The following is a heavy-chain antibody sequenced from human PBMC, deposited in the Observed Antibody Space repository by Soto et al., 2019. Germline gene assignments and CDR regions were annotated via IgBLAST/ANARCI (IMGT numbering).Heavy chain of an antibody. D-gene: IGHD6-13*01. J-gene: IGHJ4*02. CDR2: ISYDGSNK. V-gene: IGHV3-30-3*01. Sequence: GGSLRLSCAASGFTFSSYAMHWVCQAPGKGLEWVAVISYDGSNKYYADSVKGRFTISRDNSKNTLYLQMNSLRAEDTAVYYCARSQRLAAAGDYWGQGTLVTVS. CDR3: ARSQRLAAAGDY. CDR1: GFTFSSYA.